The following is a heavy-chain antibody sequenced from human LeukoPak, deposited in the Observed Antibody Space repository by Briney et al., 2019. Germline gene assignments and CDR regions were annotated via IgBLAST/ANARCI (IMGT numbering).Heavy chain of an antibody. CDR2: INPSGGSR. Sequence: APVTVSCKASGYTFTSYYMHWVRQAPGQGLEWMGIINPSGGSRSYAQKFQGRVTITRDTSTSTVYMELSNLRSEDTAVYYCARDIISGGDCYFDYWGQGTQVTVSS. CDR1: GYTFTSYY. J-gene: IGHJ4*02. V-gene: IGHV1-46*01. D-gene: IGHD2-21*02. CDR3: ARDIISGGDCYFDY.